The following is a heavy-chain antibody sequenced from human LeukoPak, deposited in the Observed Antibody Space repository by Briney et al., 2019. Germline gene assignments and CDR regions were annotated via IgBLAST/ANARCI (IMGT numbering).Heavy chain of an antibody. Sequence: SVKVSCKASGGTFSSYAISWVRQAPGQGLEWMGRTIPILGIANYAQKFQGRVTITADKSTSTAYMELSSLRSEDTGVYYCARATAPTGPRDFDYWGQGTLVTVSS. D-gene: IGHD3-9*01. CDR1: GGTFSSYA. V-gene: IGHV1-69*04. CDR2: TIPILGIA. J-gene: IGHJ4*02. CDR3: ARATAPTGPRDFDY.